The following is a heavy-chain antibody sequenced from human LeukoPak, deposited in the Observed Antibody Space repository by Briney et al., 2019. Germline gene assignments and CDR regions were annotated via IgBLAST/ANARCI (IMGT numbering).Heavy chain of an antibody. V-gene: IGHV1-8*01. CDR1: GYTFTSYD. J-gene: IGHJ6*02. D-gene: IGHD2-21*02. CDR3: ARGGSVVVTAGYYYYYYGMDV. CDR2: MNPNSGNT. Sequence: ASVKVSCKASGYTFTSYDINWVRQATGQGLEWMGWMNPNSGNTGYAQKFQGRVTMTRNTSISTAYMELSSLRSEDTAVYCCARGGSVVVTAGYYYYYYGMDVWGQGTTVTVSS.